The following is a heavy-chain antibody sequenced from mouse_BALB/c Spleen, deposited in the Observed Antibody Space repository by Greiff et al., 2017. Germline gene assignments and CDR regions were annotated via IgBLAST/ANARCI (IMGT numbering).Heavy chain of an antibody. Sequence: DVKLQESGGGLVKPGGSLKLSCAASGFTFSSYTMSWVRQTPDKRLEWVATISSGGSYTYYPDSVKGRFTISRDNAKNTLYLQMSSLKSEDTAMYYCARHDDYDGAWFAYWGQGTLVTVSA. CDR2: ISSGGSYT. CDR3: ARHDDYDGAWFAY. CDR1: GFTFSSYT. V-gene: IGHV5-6*03. D-gene: IGHD2-4*01. J-gene: IGHJ3*01.